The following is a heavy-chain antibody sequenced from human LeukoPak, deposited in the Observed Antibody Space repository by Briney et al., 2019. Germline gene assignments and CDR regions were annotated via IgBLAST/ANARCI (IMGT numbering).Heavy chain of an antibody. CDR1: GGSFSGYY. Sequence: SETLSLTCAVYGGSFSGYYWSWIRQPPGKGLEWIGEINHSGSTNYNPSLKSRVTISVDTSKNQFSLKLSSVTAADTAVYYCARGSGPLPYYYHYGMDVWGKGTTVTVSS. V-gene: IGHV4-34*01. D-gene: IGHD1-26*01. CDR2: INHSGST. CDR3: ARGSGPLPYYYHYGMDV. J-gene: IGHJ6*04.